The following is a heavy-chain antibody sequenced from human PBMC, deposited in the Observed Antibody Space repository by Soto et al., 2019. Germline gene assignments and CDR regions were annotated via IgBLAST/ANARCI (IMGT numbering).Heavy chain of an antibody. J-gene: IGHJ5*02. CDR2: IYYSGST. D-gene: IGHD6-6*01. Sequence: QVQLQESGPGLVKPSQTLSLTCTVSGGSISSGDYYWSWIRQPPGKGLEWIGYIYYSGSTYYNPSLKSRVXXXVXXSKNQFSLKLSSVTAADTAVYYCATERPDGARLDPWGQGTLVTVSS. V-gene: IGHV4-30-4*01. CDR1: GGSISSGDYY. CDR3: ATERPDGARLDP.